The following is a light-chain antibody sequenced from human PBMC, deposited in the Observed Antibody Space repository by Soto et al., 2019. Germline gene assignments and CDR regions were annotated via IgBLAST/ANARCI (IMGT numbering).Light chain of an antibody. V-gene: IGKV3-15*01. J-gene: IGKJ4*01. CDR3: QEYNYWHTIP. Sequence: IVMTQSPGTRSVSPGERATLSCRASQNIGNKVGWYQQKPGQAPTLLIYGASTRATGIPVRFSGSGSGTEFTLTINSLQSEDSAVYYCQEYNYWHTIPFCGGTKVDIX. CDR2: GAS. CDR1: QNIGNK.